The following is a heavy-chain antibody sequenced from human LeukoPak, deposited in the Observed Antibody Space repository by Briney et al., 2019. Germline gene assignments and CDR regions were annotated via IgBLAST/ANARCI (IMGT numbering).Heavy chain of an antibody. CDR1: GYTFTSYY. V-gene: IGHV1-46*01. Sequence: ASVKVSCKASGYTFTSYYMHWVRQAPGQGLEWMGIINPSGGSTSYAQKFQGRVTMTRDTSTSTVYMELSSLRSADTAVYYCARDYGDIPPDWYYDLWGRGTLVTVSS. CDR3: ARDYGDIPPDWYYDL. CDR2: INPSGGST. J-gene: IGHJ2*01. D-gene: IGHD4-17*01.